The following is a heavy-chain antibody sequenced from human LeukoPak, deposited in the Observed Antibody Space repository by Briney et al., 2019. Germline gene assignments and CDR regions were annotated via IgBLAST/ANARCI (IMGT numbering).Heavy chain of an antibody. Sequence: GASVKVSCKASGYTFTSYDINWVGQAAGQGVEGMGWMNPNRGNTDYEQKFQGRGTMNRNNSKRTAYMELSSLRSEDTAVYYCARAGAVVVAAIDYWGQGTLVTVSS. CDR3: ARAGAVVVAAIDY. J-gene: IGHJ4*02. CDR2: MNPNRGNT. D-gene: IGHD2-15*01. CDR1: GYTFTSYD. V-gene: IGHV1-8*01.